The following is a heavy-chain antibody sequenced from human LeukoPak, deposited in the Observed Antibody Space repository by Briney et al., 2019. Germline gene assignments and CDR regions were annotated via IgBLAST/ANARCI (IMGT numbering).Heavy chain of an antibody. CDR1: GYTFTNYD. CDR2: MNPNSGHT. V-gene: IGHV1-8*01. J-gene: IGHJ4*02. CDR3: VRYPRTHYYFDC. Sequence: ASVKVSCKASGYTFTNYDIYWVRQATGQGPEWMGWMNPNSGHTGYAQKFQGRVTMTRNTSISTAYMELSTLSSEDTAVYYCVRYPRTHYYFDCWGQGTLVTVSS. D-gene: IGHD1-14*01.